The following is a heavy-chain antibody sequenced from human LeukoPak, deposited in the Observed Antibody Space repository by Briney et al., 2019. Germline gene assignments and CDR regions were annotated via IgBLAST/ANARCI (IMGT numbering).Heavy chain of an antibody. Sequence: ASVKVSCKVSGYTLTELSMHWVRQAPGKGLEWMGGFDPEDGETIYAQKFQGRVTMTEDTSTDTAYMELSSLRSEDTAVYYCATLATDYGDYGDENVDYWGQGTLVTVSS. CDR3: ATLATDYGDYGDENVDY. CDR1: GYTLTELS. D-gene: IGHD4-17*01. J-gene: IGHJ4*02. CDR2: FDPEDGET. V-gene: IGHV1-24*01.